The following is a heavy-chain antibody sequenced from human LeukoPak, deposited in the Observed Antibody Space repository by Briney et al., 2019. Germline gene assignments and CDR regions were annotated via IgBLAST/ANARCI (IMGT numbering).Heavy chain of an antibody. D-gene: IGHD3-10*01. CDR1: GYTFTNYY. CDR2: INPSGGST. V-gene: IGHV1-46*01. Sequence: VASVTVSYKASGYTFTNYYMHWVRQAPGQGREWMGIINPSGGSTSYAQRFQGRVTMTRDTSTSTVYMELSSLRSEDTAVYYCARGSYYYGSGSYYNTDDHDYWGQGTLVTVSS. J-gene: IGHJ4*02. CDR3: ARGSYYYGSGSYYNTDDHDY.